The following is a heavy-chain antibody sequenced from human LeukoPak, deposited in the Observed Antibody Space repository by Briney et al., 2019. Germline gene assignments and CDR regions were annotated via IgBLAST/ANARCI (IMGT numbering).Heavy chain of an antibody. V-gene: IGHV1-46*01. CDR3: ARDQESFDY. Sequence: ASVKVSCKASGCSFTSNYIHWVRQAPGQGLEWMGMIYPGDGSTSYAQKFQGRVTVTRDTSTSTVHLELSGLRSEDTAVYYCARDQESFDYWGQGTLVTVSS. CDR2: IYPGDGST. J-gene: IGHJ4*02. CDR1: GCSFTSNY. D-gene: IGHD2/OR15-2a*01.